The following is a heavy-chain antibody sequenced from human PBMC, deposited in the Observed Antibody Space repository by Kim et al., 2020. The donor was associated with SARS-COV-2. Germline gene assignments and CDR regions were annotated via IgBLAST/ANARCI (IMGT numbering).Heavy chain of an antibody. Sequence: SETLSLTCAVYGGSFSGYYWSWIRQPPGKGLEWIGEINHSGSTNYNPSLKSRVTISVDTSKNQFSLKLSSVTAADTAVYYCARAQKIYYDSSGYYSPWGQGTLVTVSS. V-gene: IGHV4-34*01. D-gene: IGHD3-22*01. CDR2: INHSGST. CDR3: ARAQKIYYDSSGYYSP. J-gene: IGHJ5*02. CDR1: GGSFSGYY.